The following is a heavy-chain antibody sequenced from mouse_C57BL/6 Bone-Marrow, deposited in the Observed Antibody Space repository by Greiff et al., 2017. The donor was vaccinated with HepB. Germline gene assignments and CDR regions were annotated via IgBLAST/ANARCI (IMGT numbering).Heavy chain of an antibody. J-gene: IGHJ2*01. D-gene: IGHD1-1*01. CDR1: GYTFTSYW. CDR3: ARGEFHSYGSSHFDY. Sequence: QVQLQQPGAELVRPGSSVKLSCKASGYTFTSYWMDWVKQRPGQGLEWIGNIYPSDSETHYNQKFKDKATLTVDKSSSTAYMQLSSLTSEDSAVYYCARGEFHSYGSSHFDYWGQGTTLTVSS. CDR2: IYPSDSET. V-gene: IGHV1-61*01.